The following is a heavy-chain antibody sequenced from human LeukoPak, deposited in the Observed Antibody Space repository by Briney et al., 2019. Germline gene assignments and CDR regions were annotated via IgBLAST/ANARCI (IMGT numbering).Heavy chain of an antibody. CDR2: ISSSGSTI. D-gene: IGHD3-9*01. CDR1: GFTFSDYY. CDR3: ARRGRYFDWLPGGDYYYYMDV. Sequence: GGSLRLSCAASGFTFSDYYMSWIRQAPGKGLEWVSYISSSGSTIYYADSVKGRFTISRDNAKNSLYLQMNSLRAEDTAVYYCARRGRYFDWLPGGDYYYYMDVWGKGTTVTVSS. V-gene: IGHV3-11*04. J-gene: IGHJ6*03.